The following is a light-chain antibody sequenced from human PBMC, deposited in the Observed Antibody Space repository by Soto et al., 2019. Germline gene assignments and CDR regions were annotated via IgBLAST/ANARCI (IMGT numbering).Light chain of an antibody. V-gene: IGLV2-14*01. CDR2: EVS. CDR3: SSHAGSSVV. J-gene: IGLJ1*01. CDR1: SSDVGGYDY. Sequence: QSALTQPASVSGSPGQSITISCTGTSSDVGGYDYVSWYQQHPGKAPKLIIYEVSHRPSGVSNRFSGSKSGDTASLTISGLQAEDEADYYCSSHAGSSVVFGTGTKVTVL.